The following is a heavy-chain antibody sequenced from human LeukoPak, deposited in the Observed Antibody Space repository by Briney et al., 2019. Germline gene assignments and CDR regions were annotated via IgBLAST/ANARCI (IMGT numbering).Heavy chain of an antibody. J-gene: IGHJ4*02. CDR1: GFTFRSYS. D-gene: IGHD6-19*01. V-gene: IGHV3-21*01. CDR3: AKDLRSKVAALDY. Sequence: GALRLSCAASGFTFRSYSMNWVRQAPGKGLEWVSAIDPSSTYIYYADSVKGRFTISRDNSKNTLYLQMNSLRAEDTAVFYCAKDLRSKVAALDYWGQGTLVTVSS. CDR2: IDPSSTYI.